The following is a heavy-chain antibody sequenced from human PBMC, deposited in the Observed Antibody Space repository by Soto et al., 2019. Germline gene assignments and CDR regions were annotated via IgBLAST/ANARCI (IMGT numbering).Heavy chain of an antibody. Sequence: QVQLQESGPGLVKPSQTLSLTCTVSGGSISSGGYYWSWIRQHPGKGLEWIGYIYYSGSTYYNPSLKSRVTISVDSSKNQFSLKLSSVTAADTAVYYCAREVRRGVPGGLDVWGQGTKVTVSS. CDR2: IYYSGST. J-gene: IGHJ6*02. CDR3: AREVRRGVPGGLDV. D-gene: IGHD3-10*01. V-gene: IGHV4-31*03. CDR1: GGSISSGGYY.